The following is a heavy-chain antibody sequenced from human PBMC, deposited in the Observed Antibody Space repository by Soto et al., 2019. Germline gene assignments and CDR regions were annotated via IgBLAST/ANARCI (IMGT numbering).Heavy chain of an antibody. V-gene: IGHV4-34*01. CDR3: ARGVPAAMRGERYYYYYYMDV. CDR1: GGSFSGYY. J-gene: IGHJ6*03. D-gene: IGHD2-2*01. CDR2: INHSGST. Sequence: SETLSLTCAVYGGSFSGYYWSWIRQPPGKGLEWIGEINHSGSTNYNPSLKSRVTISVDTSKNQFSLKLSSVTAADTAVYYCARGVPAAMRGERYYYYYYMDVWGKGTTVTVSS.